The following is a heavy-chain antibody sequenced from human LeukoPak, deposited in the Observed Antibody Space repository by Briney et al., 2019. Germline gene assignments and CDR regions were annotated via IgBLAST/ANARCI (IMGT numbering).Heavy chain of an antibody. Sequence: ASVKVSRKASGYTFTSNDINWVRQAAGQGLEWMGWMNPHSGNAGYAQKFQGRVTMTRDTSISTVYMELSSLTSDDTAVYYCARIPQRVPHNWFDPWGQGTLVTVSS. V-gene: IGHV1-8*01. CDR3: ARIPQRVPHNWFDP. CDR1: GYTFTSND. D-gene: IGHD1-1*01. J-gene: IGHJ5*02. CDR2: MNPHSGNA.